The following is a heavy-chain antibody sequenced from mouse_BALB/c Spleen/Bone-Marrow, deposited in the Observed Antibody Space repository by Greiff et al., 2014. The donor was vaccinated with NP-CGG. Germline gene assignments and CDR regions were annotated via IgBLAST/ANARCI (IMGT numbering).Heavy chain of an antibody. CDR2: IYPSDSYT. V-gene: IGHV1-69*02. CDR3: TRLRVYYFDY. J-gene: IGHJ2*01. Sequence: VQRVESGAELVRPGASVKLSCKASGYTFTSYWINWVKQRPGQGLEWIGNIYPSDSYTNYNQKFKDKATLTVDKSSSTAYMQLSSPTSGDSAVYYCTRLRVYYFDYWGQGTTLTVSS. CDR1: GYTFTSYW.